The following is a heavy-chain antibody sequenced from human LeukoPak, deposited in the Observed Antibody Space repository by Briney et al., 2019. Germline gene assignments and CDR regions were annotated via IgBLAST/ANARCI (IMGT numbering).Heavy chain of an antibody. Sequence: ASVKVSFKASGYTFTGYYMHWVRQAPGQGLEWMGWINPNSGGTNYAQKFQGRVTMTRDTSISTAYMELSRLRSDDTAVYYCAREKGIQLWSFDYWGQGTLVTVSS. J-gene: IGHJ4*02. CDR1: GYTFTGYY. CDR2: INPNSGGT. D-gene: IGHD5-18*01. CDR3: AREKGIQLWSFDY. V-gene: IGHV1-2*02.